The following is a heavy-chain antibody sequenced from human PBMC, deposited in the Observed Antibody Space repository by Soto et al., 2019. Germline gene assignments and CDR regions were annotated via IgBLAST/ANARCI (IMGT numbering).Heavy chain of an antibody. Sequence: SETLSLTCTVSGGSVSSGSYYWSWIRQPPGKGLEWIGYIYYSGSTNYNPSLKSRVTISVDTSKNQFSLKLSSVTAADTAVYYCERDARGSWFDYWGQGTLVTVSS. CDR3: ERDARGSWFDY. CDR1: GGSVSSGSYY. CDR2: IYYSGST. J-gene: IGHJ4*02. D-gene: IGHD6-13*01. V-gene: IGHV4-61*01.